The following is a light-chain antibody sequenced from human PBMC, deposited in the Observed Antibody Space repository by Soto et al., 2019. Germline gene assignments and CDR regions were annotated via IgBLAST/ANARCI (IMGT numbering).Light chain of an antibody. CDR3: SSYTGSSTLV. J-gene: IGLJ1*01. Sequence: QSVLTQPASVSGSPGQSITISCTGTSSDFGDYDYVSWYLQPPGKVPKLMIYEVSNRPSGVSNRFSGSKSGNTASLTISGLQAEDEADYYFSSYTGSSTLVFGTGTKVTVL. CDR2: EVS. V-gene: IGLV2-14*01. CDR1: SSDFGDYDY.